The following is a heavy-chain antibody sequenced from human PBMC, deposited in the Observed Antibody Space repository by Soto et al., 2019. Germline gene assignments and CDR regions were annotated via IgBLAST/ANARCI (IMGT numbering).Heavy chain of an antibody. CDR1: GGSISSSSYY. CDR3: ARQGKWLRFFDY. CDR2: IYYSGST. V-gene: IGHV4-39*01. D-gene: IGHD5-12*01. J-gene: IGHJ4*02. Sequence: QLQLQESGPGLVKPSETLSLTCTVSGGSISSSSYYWGWIRQPPGKGLEWIGSIYYSGSTYYNPSLKSRVTISVDTSNNQFSLKLSSVTAADTAVYYCARQGKWLRFFDYWGQGTLVTVSS.